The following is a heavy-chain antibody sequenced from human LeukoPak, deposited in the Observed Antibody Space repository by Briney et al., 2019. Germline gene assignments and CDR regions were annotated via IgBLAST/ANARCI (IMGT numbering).Heavy chain of an antibody. D-gene: IGHD3-22*01. CDR3: ARDRYYDSSGFNWDASDI. J-gene: IGHJ3*02. CDR2: IYYSGST. CDR1: GGSISSGDYY. Sequence: SQTLSLTCTVSGGSISSGDYYWSWIRQPPGKGLEWIGYIYYSGSTYYNPSLKSRVTISVDTSKNQFSLKLSSVTAADTAVYYCARDRYYDSSGFNWDASDIWGQGTMVTVSS. V-gene: IGHV4-30-4*01.